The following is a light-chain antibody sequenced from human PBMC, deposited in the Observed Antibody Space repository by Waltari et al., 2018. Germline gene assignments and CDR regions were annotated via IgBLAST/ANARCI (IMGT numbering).Light chain of an antibody. J-gene: IGKJ5*01. CDR3: QQFNSYPFT. CDR1: QGISSA. CDR2: NAS. Sequence: GDRVTITCRASQGISSALAWYQQKPGKAPKLLIYNASSLESGVPSRFSGSGSGTDFTLTISSLQPEDFATYYCQQFNSYPFTFGQGTRLEIK. V-gene: IGKV1-13*02.